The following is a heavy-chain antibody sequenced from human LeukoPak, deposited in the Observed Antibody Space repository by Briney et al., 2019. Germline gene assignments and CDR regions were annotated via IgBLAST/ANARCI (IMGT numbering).Heavy chain of an antibody. CDR2: IIPIFGTA. J-gene: IGHJ4*02. Sequence: SVKVSCKASGYTFIGYYMHWVRQAPGQGLEWMGGIIPIFGTANYAQKFQGRVTITADKSTSTAYMELSSLRSEDTAVYYCASNRDGYNQYYFDYWGQGTLVTVSS. D-gene: IGHD5-24*01. V-gene: IGHV1-69*06. CDR3: ASNRDGYNQYYFDY. CDR1: GYTFIGYY.